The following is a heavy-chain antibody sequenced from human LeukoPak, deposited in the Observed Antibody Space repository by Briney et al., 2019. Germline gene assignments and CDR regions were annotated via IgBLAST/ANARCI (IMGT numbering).Heavy chain of an antibody. V-gene: IGHV3-7*01. Sequence: GGSLRLSCGASGFTFTSHWMSWVRQVPGKGLEWVANLNRDGSERQYVDSVKGRFTISRDNAKNSLYLQMNSLRAEDTAVYYCARDPYQLLSAGFDYWGQGTLVTVSS. CDR1: GFTFTSHW. D-gene: IGHD2-2*01. CDR3: ARDPYQLLSAGFDY. CDR2: LNRDGSER. J-gene: IGHJ4*02.